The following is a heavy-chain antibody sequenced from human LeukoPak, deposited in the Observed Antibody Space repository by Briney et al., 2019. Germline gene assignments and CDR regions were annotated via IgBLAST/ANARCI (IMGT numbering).Heavy chain of an antibody. CDR2: VNRDGSET. D-gene: IGHD2-8*01. CDR1: GFMFSSNW. J-gene: IGHJ6*02. V-gene: IGHV3-7*03. Sequence: PGGSLRLSCAASGFMFSSNWMTWVRQVPGRGPEWVANVNRDGSETYYLDSVKGRFTISRDNAKNSLYLQMNSLRAEDTALYYCVRNNAMDVWGQGTTVIVSS. CDR3: VRNNAMDV.